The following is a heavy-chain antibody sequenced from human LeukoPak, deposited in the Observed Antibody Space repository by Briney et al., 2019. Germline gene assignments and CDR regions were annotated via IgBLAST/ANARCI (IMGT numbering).Heavy chain of an antibody. CDR1: GFTFSSYG. J-gene: IGHJ6*04. CDR2: ISYDGSNK. Sequence: GGSLRLSCAASGFTFSSYGMHWVRHAPDKGLEWVAVISYDGSNKYYADSVKGRFTISRDKSKNTLYLQMNSLRAEDTAVYYCAKDDYYGSGSYYYYYYGMDVWGKGTTVTVSS. D-gene: IGHD3-10*01. V-gene: IGHV3-30*18. CDR3: AKDDYYGSGSYYYYYYGMDV.